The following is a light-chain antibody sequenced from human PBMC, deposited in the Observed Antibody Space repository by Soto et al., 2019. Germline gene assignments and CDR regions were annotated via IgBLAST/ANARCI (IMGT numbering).Light chain of an antibody. CDR3: QQCYSTPLT. Sequence: IQMTQSHSTLSVSVSDRVTITFWRRHGISSYLNWYQQKPGKAPKLLIYAASSLQSGVPSRFSGSGSGTDFTLTISSLQPEDFATYYCQQCYSTPLTFGGGTKVDIK. CDR1: HGISSY. J-gene: IGKJ4*01. V-gene: IGKV1-39*01. CDR2: AAS.